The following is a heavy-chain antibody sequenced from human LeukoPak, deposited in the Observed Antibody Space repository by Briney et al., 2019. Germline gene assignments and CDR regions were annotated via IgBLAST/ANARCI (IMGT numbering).Heavy chain of an antibody. CDR2: ISAYNGNT. Sequence: ASVKVSCKASGNTFTSYGISWVRQAPGQGLEWMGWISAYNGNTNYAQKLQGRVTMTTDTSTSTAYMELRSLRSDDTAVYYCAREGSAYGDYGAAWYWGQGTLVTVSS. D-gene: IGHD4-17*01. CDR3: AREGSAYGDYGAAWY. J-gene: IGHJ4*02. V-gene: IGHV1-18*01. CDR1: GNTFTSYG.